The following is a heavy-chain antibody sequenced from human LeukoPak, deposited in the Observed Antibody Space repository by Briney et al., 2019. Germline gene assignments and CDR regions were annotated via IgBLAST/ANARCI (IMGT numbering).Heavy chain of an antibody. D-gene: IGHD3-3*01. J-gene: IGHJ3*02. V-gene: IGHV1-8*03. CDR3: ARGRDFWSGYSTNDAFDI. Sequence: NPXIGNTCYAQKFQGRVTITRNTSISTAYMELSSLRSEDTAVYYCARGRDFWSGYSTNDAFDIWGQGTMVTISS. CDR2: NPXIGNT.